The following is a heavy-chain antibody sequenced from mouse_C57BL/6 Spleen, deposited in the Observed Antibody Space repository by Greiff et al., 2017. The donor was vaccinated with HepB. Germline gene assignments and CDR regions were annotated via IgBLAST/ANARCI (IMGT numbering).Heavy chain of an antibody. CDR3: ARENDYDGRRFAY. V-gene: IGHV1-80*01. CDR1: GYAFSSYW. J-gene: IGHJ3*01. CDR2: IYPGDGDT. Sequence: QVQLQQSGAELVKPGASVKISCKASGYAFSSYWMNWVKQRPGKGLAWIGQIYPGDGDTNYNGKFKGKATLTADKSSSTAYMQLSSLTSEDSAVYFCARENDYDGRRFAYWGQGTLVTVSA. D-gene: IGHD2-4*01.